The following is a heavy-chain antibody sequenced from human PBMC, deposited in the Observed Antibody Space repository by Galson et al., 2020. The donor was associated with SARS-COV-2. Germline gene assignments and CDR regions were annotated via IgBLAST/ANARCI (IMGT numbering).Heavy chain of an antibody. V-gene: IGHV3-49*04. CDR1: GFTFGDYA. D-gene: IGHD3-3*01. CDR2: IRSKAYGGTT. Sequence: GESLKIPCTASGFTFGDYAMSWVRQAPGKGLEWVGFIRSKAYGGTTEYAASVKGRFTISRDDSKSIAYLQMNSLKTEDTAVYYCTRDDFWSGYYAHWGQGTLVTVSS. J-gene: IGHJ4*02. CDR3: TRDDFWSGYYAH.